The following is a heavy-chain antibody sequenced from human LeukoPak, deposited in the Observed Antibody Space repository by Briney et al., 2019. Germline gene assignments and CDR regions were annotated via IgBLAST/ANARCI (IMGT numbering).Heavy chain of an antibody. D-gene: IGHD3-10*01. J-gene: IGHJ4*02. CDR2: IYYSGST. V-gene: IGHV4-59*05. CDR3: AGGNGSGSFHLYY. Sequence: SSETLSLTRTVSGGSISSYYWSWIRQPPGKGLEWIGSIYYSGSTYYNPSLKSRVTISVDTSKNQFSLKLSSVTAADTAVYYCAGGNGSGSFHLYYWGQGTLVTVSS. CDR1: GGSISSYY.